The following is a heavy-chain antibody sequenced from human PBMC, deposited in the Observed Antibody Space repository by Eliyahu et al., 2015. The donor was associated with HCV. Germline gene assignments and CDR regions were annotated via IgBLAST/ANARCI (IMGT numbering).Heavy chain of an antibody. V-gene: IGHV3-53*01. CDR2: XSSGGSX. D-gene: IGHD3-10*01. CDR3: ARDDSYGSGNDHF. Sequence: EVQLVESGGGLIQPGGSLRLSCAASGFTVSSNYMSWVRQAPGRGLEWVPVXSSGGSXFYXXSVKGXFTISRDNSKXTLYLQMHXLRAGXTAVYYCARDDSYGSGNDHFWGQGTLVTVSS. J-gene: IGHJ4*02. CDR1: GFTVSSNY.